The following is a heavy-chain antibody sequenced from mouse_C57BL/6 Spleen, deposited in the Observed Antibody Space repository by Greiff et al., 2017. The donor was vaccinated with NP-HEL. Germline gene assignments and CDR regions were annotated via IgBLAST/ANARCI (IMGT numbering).Heavy chain of an antibody. V-gene: IGHV1-18*01. CDR1: GYTFTDYN. CDR2: INPNNGGP. J-gene: IGHJ3*01. D-gene: IGHD2-5*01. CDR3: ARAYYSNYEGFAD. Sequence: EVQLQQSGPELVKPGASVKIPCKASGYTFTDYNMAWVQQSPGKSLEWIGDINPNNGGPFYHQQFKGKATLTVDKSSSTAYMELRSLTSEDTAVYYCARAYYSNYEGFADWGKGTLVTVAA.